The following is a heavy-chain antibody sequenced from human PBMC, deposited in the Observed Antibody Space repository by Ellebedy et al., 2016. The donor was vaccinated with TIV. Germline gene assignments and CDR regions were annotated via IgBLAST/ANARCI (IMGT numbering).Heavy chain of an antibody. Sequence: SETLSLTXTVSGGSISSSSDYWGWIRQPPGKGLEWIGSIYYSGTTYYNPSLKSRVTISVDTSKNQFSLKLSSVTAADTAVYYCARGSILTGYYAYFEYWGQGALVTVSS. CDR3: ARGSILTGYYAYFEY. V-gene: IGHV4-39*01. CDR1: GGSISSSSDY. D-gene: IGHD3-9*01. CDR2: IYYSGTT. J-gene: IGHJ4*02.